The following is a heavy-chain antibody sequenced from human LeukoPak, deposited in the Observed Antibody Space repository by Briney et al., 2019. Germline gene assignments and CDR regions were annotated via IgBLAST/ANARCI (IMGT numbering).Heavy chain of an antibody. CDR3: ARLSGYSSGHYYSDY. V-gene: IGHV4-59*01. CDR1: GGSFSGYY. D-gene: IGHD3-22*01. CDR2: IYYRGST. J-gene: IGHJ4*02. Sequence: SETLSLTCAVYGGSFSGYYWSWIRQPPRKGLEWIGYIYYRGSTNYNPSLKSRVTISVDTSKNQFSLKLSSVTAADTAVYYCARLSGYSSGHYYSDYWGQGTLVTVSS.